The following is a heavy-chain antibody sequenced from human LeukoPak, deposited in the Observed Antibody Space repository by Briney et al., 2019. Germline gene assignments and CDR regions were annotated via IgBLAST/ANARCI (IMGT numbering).Heavy chain of an antibody. CDR1: GFSFSNHG. CDR2: IWDDGNNK. D-gene: IGHD3-10*01. Sequence: GGSLRLSCAASGFSFSNHGMHWVRQAPGKRLEWVAVIWDDGNNKRYANSVNGRFTISRDNSENTLYLQMNGLTAEDTAMYYCARDSYQDYYGRFDPWGQGTLVAVSS. J-gene: IGHJ5*02. CDR3: ARDSYQDYYGRFDP. V-gene: IGHV3-33*01.